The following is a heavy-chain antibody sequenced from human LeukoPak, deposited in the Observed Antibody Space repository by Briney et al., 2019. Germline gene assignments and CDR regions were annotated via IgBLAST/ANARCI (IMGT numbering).Heavy chain of an antibody. CDR3: ARDDSSNYYGMDV. CDR1: GGSISSGGYY. Sequence: SETLSLTCAVSGGSISSGGYYWSWIRQQPGKGLEWIGYIYYSGSTYYNPSLKSRVTISVDTSKNQFSLKLSSVTAADTAVYYCARDDSSNYYGMDVWGQGTTVTVSS. J-gene: IGHJ6*02. V-gene: IGHV4-31*11. CDR2: IYYSGST. D-gene: IGHD3-22*01.